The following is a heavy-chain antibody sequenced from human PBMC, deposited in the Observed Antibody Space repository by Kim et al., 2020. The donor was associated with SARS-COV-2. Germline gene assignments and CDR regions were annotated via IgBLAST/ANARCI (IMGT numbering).Heavy chain of an antibody. J-gene: IGHJ4*02. Sequence: PGDSDTRYAPSFQGQVTISADKSISTAYLQWSSLKASDTAMYYCARIGDYWGQGTLVTVSS. D-gene: IGHD2-15*01. V-gene: IGHV5-51*01. CDR2: PGDSDT. CDR3: ARIGDY.